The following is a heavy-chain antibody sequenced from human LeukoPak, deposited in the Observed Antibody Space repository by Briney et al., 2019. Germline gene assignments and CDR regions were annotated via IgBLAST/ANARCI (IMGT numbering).Heavy chain of an antibody. CDR3: ARGQGSRYYGSGTPGAYYYYYMDV. V-gene: IGHV1-8*03. D-gene: IGHD3-10*01. CDR2: MNPDSGNT. CDR1: GGAFTRYA. J-gene: IGHJ6*03. Sequence: ASVKVSCKASGGAFTRYAISWVRQATGQGLEWMGWMNPDSGNTGYAQKFQGRVTITRNTSISTAYMELSSLRSEDTAVYYCARGQGSRYYGSGTPGAYYYYYMDVWGKGTTVTVSS.